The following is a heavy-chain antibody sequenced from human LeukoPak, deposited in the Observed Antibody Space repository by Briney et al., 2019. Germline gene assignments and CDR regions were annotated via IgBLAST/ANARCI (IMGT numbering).Heavy chain of an antibody. V-gene: IGHV3-20*04. CDR3: ARDGRYCSSTSCYAYFDY. Sequence: GSLRLSCAASGFTFDDYGMSWVRQAPGKGLEWVSGINWNGGSTGYADSVKGRFTISRDNAKNSLYLQMNSLRAEDTALYYCARDGRYCSSTSCYAYFDYCGQGTLVTVSS. CDR2: INWNGGST. J-gene: IGHJ4*02. D-gene: IGHD2-2*01. CDR1: GFTFDDYG.